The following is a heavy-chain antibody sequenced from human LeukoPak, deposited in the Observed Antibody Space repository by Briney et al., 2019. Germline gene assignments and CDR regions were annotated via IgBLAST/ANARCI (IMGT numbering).Heavy chain of an antibody. CDR2: IYYSGST. J-gene: IGHJ6*03. CDR1: GGSISSSSYY. V-gene: IGHV4-39*07. D-gene: IGHD5-18*01. CDR3: ARGKGYRNGWSNAGYYYYMDV. Sequence: EPSETLSLTCTVSGGSISSSSYYWGWIRQPPGKGLEWIGSIYYSGSTYYNPSLKSRVTISVDTSKNQFSLKLSSVTAADTAVYYCARGKGYRNGWSNAGYYYYMDVWGKGTTVTVS.